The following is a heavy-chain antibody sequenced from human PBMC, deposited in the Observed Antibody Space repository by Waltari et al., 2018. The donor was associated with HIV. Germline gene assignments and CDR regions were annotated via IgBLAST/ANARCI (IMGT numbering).Heavy chain of an antibody. CDR3: VTLYNESPLYSNF. CDR2: FDPKNGKP. Sequence: QLIQSTSALKRPGASVTISCQVSGYPLSDLSMPWVRQGLGQRLEWMGGFDPKNGKPVYSQRFWGRVSLAEDTSQDTAFLELNRLTSDDTAVYYCVTLYNESPLYSNFWGQGTLVTV. D-gene: IGHD2-15*01. V-gene: IGHV1-24*01. CDR1: GYPLSDLS. J-gene: IGHJ1*01.